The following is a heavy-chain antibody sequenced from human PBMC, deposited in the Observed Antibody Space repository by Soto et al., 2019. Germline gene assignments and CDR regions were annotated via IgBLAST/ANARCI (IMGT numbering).Heavy chain of an antibody. J-gene: IGHJ4*02. V-gene: IGHV1-2*02. D-gene: IGHD3-22*01. CDR1: GYTFTGYY. CDR2: INPNSGGT. Sequence: ASVKVSCKASGYTFTGYYMHWVRQAPGQGLEWMGWINPNSGGTNYAQKFQGRVTMTRDTSISTAYMELSRLRSDDTAVYYCARSPPTHYYDSSGYSSVGYWGQGTLVTSPQ. CDR3: ARSPPTHYYDSSGYSSVGY.